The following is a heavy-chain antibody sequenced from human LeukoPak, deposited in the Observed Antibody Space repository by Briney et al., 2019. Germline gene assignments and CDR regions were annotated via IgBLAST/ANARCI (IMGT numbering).Heavy chain of an antibody. CDR1: GGSISSSSYY. Sequence: SETLSLTCTVSGGSISSSSYYWGWIRPPPGKGLEWIGSIYYSGSTYYNPSLKSRVTISVDTSKNQFSLKLSSVTAADTAVYYCARWDSYAEYYFDYWGQGTLVTVSS. V-gene: IGHV4-39*01. D-gene: IGHD5-18*01. CDR3: ARWDSYAEYYFDY. J-gene: IGHJ4*02. CDR2: IYYSGST.